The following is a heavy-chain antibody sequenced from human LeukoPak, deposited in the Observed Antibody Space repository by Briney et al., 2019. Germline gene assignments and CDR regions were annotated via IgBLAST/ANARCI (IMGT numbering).Heavy chain of an antibody. J-gene: IGHJ4*02. CDR2: IYYSGST. CDR1: GGSISSYY. CDR3: ARDRRYDILTGPRFDY. D-gene: IGHD3-9*01. V-gene: IGHV4-59*01. Sequence: ETLSLTCTVSGGSISSYYWSWIRQPPGRGLEWIGYIYYSGSTNYNPSLKSRVTISVSTSKNQFSLKLSAVTAADTAVYYCARDRRYDILTGPRFDYWGQGTLVTVSS.